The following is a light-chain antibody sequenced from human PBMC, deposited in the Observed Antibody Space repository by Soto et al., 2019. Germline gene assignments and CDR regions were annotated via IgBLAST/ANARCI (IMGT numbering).Light chain of an antibody. CDR3: QQHNGY. J-gene: IGKJ2*01. CDR2: GAS. CDR1: QSISSW. Sequence: DMQMTQSPSTLSASVGDRVTITCRASQSISSWLAWYQQKPGKAPKLLIYGASNLGSGVPSRFSGSGSGTEFTLTISSLQPDDFATYYCQQHNGYFGQGTKLEIK. V-gene: IGKV1-5*01.